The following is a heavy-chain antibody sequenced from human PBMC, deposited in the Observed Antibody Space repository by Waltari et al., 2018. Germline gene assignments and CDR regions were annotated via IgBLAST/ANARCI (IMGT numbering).Heavy chain of an antibody. J-gene: IGHJ5*02. CDR3: AGQYSSSWYNWFDP. V-gene: IGHV4-39*07. Sequence: QLQLQESGPGLVKPSETLSLTCTVPGGSISNSYYYWAWIRQPPGKGLEWIGSIYYSGSTYYNPSLKSRVTTSLDRSKNQFSLNLSSVTAADTALYYCAGQYSSSWYNWFDPWGQGTLVTVSS. D-gene: IGHD6-13*01. CDR2: IYYSGST. CDR1: GGSISNSYYY.